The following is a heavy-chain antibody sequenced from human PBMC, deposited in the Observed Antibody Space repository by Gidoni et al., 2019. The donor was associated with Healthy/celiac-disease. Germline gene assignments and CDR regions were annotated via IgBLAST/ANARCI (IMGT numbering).Heavy chain of an antibody. CDR1: GFTFSGYA. CDR2: ISGSGGST. V-gene: IGHV3-23*01. CDR3: AKGGGYYY. J-gene: IGHJ4*02. Sequence: EVQLLESGGRWVQPGGSLRLTGAASGFTFSGYAMRWVRQAPGKGLEWVSAISGSGGSTYYADSVTGRFTISRDNSKNTLYLQMNGLRAEDTAVYYCAKGGGYYYWGQGTLVTVSS. D-gene: IGHD1-26*01.